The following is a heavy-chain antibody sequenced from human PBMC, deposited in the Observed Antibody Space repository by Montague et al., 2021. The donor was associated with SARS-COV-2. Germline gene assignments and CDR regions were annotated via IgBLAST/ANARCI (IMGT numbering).Heavy chain of an antibody. CDR3: ARLALSGWPSYYLYGLDV. V-gene: IGHV4-39*01. CDR1: GGAIGENTYK. Sequence: SETLSLTCTVSGGAIGENTYKWSWIRQPPGKELEFIASVSSSGRTHYXPSLQSRVTLSVDTSKNEISLKVTSVTASDTSVYYCARLALSGWPSYYLYGLDVWGPGTMITVSS. D-gene: IGHD6-19*01. J-gene: IGHJ6*01. CDR2: VSSSGRT.